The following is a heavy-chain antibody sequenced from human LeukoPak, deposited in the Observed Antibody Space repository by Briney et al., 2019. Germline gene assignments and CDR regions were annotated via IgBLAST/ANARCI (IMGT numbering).Heavy chain of an antibody. CDR1: GFTFSSYA. CDR3: ARVKLLWFGELLSPYYFDY. V-gene: IGHV3-30-3*01. D-gene: IGHD3-10*01. J-gene: IGHJ4*02. Sequence: GGSLRLSCAASGFTFSSYAMHWVRQAPGKGLEWVAVISYDGSNKYYADSVKGRFTISRDNSKNTLYLQMNSLRAEDMAVYYCARVKLLWFGELLSPYYFDYWGQGTLVTVSS. CDR2: ISYDGSNK.